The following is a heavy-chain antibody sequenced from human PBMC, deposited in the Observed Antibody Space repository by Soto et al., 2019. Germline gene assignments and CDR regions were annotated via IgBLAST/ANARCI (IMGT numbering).Heavy chain of an antibody. CDR1: GYSFTSYW. D-gene: IGHD3-10*01. V-gene: IGHV5-51*01. Sequence: GESLKISCKGSGYSFTSYWIGWVRQMPGKGLEWMGIIYPGDSDTRYSPSFQGQVTISADKSISTAYLQWSSLKASDTAMYYCARHSLYYGSGSYYRPHPYGMDVWGQGTTVTVSS. J-gene: IGHJ6*02. CDR3: ARHSLYYGSGSYYRPHPYGMDV. CDR2: IYPGDSDT.